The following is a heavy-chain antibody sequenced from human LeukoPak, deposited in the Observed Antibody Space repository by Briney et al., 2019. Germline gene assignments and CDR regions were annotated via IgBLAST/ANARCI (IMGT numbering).Heavy chain of an antibody. D-gene: IGHD3-9*01. J-gene: IGHJ5*02. V-gene: IGHV4-39*07. CDR3: ARDLYYVILTGYDWFDP. CDR2: IYYSGST. CDR1: GGSISSSNYY. Sequence: SETLSLTCTVSGGSISSSNYYWGWIRQPPGKGLEWIGSIYYSGSTYYNPSLKSRVTISVDTSKNQFSLKLSSVTAADTAVYYCARDLYYVILTGYDWFDPWGQGTLVTVSS.